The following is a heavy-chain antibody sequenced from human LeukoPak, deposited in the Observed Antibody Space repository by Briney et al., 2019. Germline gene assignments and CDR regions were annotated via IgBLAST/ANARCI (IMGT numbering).Heavy chain of an antibody. CDR2: INPDSGVT. Sequence: ASVKVSCKASGYTFTDYYMHWVRQAPGQGLEWMGWINPDSGVTNYPQKFQGRVTMTRDTSSSTPYMELIRLRSDDTAVYYCARDGTFDIWGQGTMVTVSS. V-gene: IGHV1-2*02. CDR1: GYTFTDYY. CDR3: ARDGTFDI. J-gene: IGHJ3*02. D-gene: IGHD2-15*01.